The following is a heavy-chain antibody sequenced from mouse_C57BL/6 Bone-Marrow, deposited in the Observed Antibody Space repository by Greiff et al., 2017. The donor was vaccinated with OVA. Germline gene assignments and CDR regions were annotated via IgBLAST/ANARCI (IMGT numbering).Heavy chain of an antibody. D-gene: IGHD2-3*01. Sequence: DVMLVESGGGLVQPGGSLKLSCAASGSTFSDYYMYWVRQTPEKRLEWVAYISNGGGSTYYPDTVKGRFTISRDNAKNTLYLQMSRLKSEDTAMYYCARRGGWLLGPLDYWGQGTTLTVSS. CDR3: ARRGGWLLGPLDY. J-gene: IGHJ2*01. CDR2: ISNGGGST. CDR1: GSTFSDYY. V-gene: IGHV5-12*01.